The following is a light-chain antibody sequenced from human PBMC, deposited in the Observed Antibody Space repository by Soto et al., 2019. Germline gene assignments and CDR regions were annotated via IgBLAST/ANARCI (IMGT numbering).Light chain of an antibody. V-gene: IGKV1-5*01. CDR2: DAS. Sequence: DIQLTQSPSTLSASLGDRVTITCRASQSISSWLAWSQQKPGMAPKLLIQDASSLESGVPSRFGGSGSGTEFSLTISSLQPDDFAIDYCQQYNSYCTWTFVQGTKVEI. CDR3: QQYNSYCTWT. J-gene: IGKJ1*01. CDR1: QSISSW.